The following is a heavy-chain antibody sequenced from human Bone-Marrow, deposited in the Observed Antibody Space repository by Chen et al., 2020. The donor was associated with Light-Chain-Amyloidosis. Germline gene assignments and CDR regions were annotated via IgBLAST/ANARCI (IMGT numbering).Heavy chain of an antibody. Sequence: QVQLVESGGGVVQPGGSLRPACGESGFTFNFYAMHWVRQAPGKGVEWLAFIWYDGSNENYADSVKGRFTISRDNSKNTVDLQMNSLRVDETAVYYCAREVVAATSYYDHWGQGALVTVSS. CDR1: GFTFNFYA. J-gene: IGHJ4*02. D-gene: IGHD2-15*01. CDR2: IWYDGSNE. CDR3: AREVVAATSYYDH. V-gene: IGHV3-33*01.